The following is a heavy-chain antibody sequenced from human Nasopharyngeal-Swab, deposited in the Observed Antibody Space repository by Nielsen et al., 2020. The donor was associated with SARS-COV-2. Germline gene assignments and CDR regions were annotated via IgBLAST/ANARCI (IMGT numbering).Heavy chain of an antibody. V-gene: IGHV4-39*07. Sequence: SETLSLTCTVSGGSINSSSYYWGWIRQPPGKGLEWIGSIYYSGSTYYNPSLKSRVTISVDTSKNQFSLKLSSVTAADTAVYYCARVDNYYGSGDYWGQGTLVTVSS. J-gene: IGHJ4*02. CDR3: ARVDNYYGSGDY. D-gene: IGHD3-10*01. CDR1: GGSINSSSYY. CDR2: IYYSGST.